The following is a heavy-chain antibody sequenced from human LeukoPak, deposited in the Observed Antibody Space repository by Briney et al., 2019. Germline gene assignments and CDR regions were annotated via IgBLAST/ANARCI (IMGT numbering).Heavy chain of an antibody. CDR3: AREIAPGEADY. CDR1: GFTVSSND. CDR2: IYSGGRT. J-gene: IGHJ4*02. D-gene: IGHD3-10*01. Sequence: PGGSLRLSCAASGFTVSSNDMSWVRQAPGKGLGWVSVIYSGGRTFYADSVKGRFTISRDNSKNTLYLQMNSLRAEDTAVYYCAREIAPGEADYWGQGTLVTVSS. V-gene: IGHV3-53*01.